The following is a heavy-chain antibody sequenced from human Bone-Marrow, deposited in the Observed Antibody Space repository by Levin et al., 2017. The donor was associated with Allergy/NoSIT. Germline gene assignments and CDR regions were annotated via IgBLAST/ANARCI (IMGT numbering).Heavy chain of an antibody. Sequence: GGSLRLSCVASGFTFSNFWMHWVRQVPGKGLLWVSRINSDASSTTSADSVKGRFTISRDNAKNTLYLQMNSLRADDTAVYYCTRDWRSYGFDIWGQGTMVTVSS. CDR1: GFTFSNFW. J-gene: IGHJ3*02. CDR3: TRDWRSYGFDI. CDR2: INSDASST. V-gene: IGHV3-74*01.